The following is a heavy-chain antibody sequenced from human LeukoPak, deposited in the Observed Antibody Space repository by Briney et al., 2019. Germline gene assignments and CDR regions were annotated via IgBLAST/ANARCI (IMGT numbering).Heavy chain of an antibody. Sequence: GGSLRLSCAASGFTFSRYWMSWVRQAPGKGLEWVANINQDGSEKYYVDSVEGRFTISRDNAKNSLYLQMNSLRAEDTAVYYCARAEWELDYWGQGTLVTVSS. CDR1: GFTFSRYW. V-gene: IGHV3-7*03. D-gene: IGHD1-26*01. CDR2: INQDGSEK. J-gene: IGHJ4*02. CDR3: ARAEWELDY.